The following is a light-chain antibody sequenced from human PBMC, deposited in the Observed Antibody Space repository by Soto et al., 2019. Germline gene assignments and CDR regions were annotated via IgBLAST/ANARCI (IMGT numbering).Light chain of an antibody. CDR1: ESVISN. J-gene: IGKJ5*01. Sequence: EIVLTQSPAALSLSPGERATLSCRANESVISNSLAWFQQKPGQAPRLLIYGASTRATGIPARFSGSGSGTEFTLTISSLQSEDFAVYYCHQYDNWPKTFGQGTRLEIK. V-gene: IGKV3-15*01. CDR3: HQYDNWPKT. CDR2: GAS.